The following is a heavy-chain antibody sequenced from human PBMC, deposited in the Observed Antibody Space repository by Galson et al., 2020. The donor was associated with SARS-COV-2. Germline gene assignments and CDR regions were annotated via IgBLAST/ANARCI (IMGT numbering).Heavy chain of an antibody. Sequence: NSGGSLRLSCAASGFPFSTYSMNWVRLAPGKGLEWVSSIRTSSSYTYYVDSVKGRFSISRDNPRNSLYLQMNSLRAEDTAVYYCARDEGIRGYNYGLLYYGMDVWGQGTTVTVSS. CDR3: ARDEGIRGYNYGLLYYGMDV. CDR2: IRTSSSYT. CDR1: GFPFSTYS. D-gene: IGHD5-18*01. J-gene: IGHJ6*02. V-gene: IGHV3-21*01.